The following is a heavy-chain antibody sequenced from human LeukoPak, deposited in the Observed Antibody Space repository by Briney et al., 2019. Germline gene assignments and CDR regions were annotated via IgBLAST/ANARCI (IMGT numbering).Heavy chain of an antibody. D-gene: IGHD6-13*01. CDR3: ANLVAAGVYYYYYMDV. J-gene: IGHJ6*03. Sequence: ASETLSLTCTVSGGSISSYYWGWIRQPPGKGLEWIGSMYYSGSTYYNPSLKSRITISVNTSKNQFSLKLSSVTAADTAVYYCANLVAAGVYYYYYMDVWGKGTTVTVSS. V-gene: IGHV4-39*07. CDR1: GGSISSYY. CDR2: MYYSGST.